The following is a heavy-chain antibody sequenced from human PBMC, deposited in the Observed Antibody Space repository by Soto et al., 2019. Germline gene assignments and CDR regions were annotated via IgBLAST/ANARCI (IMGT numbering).Heavy chain of an antibody. J-gene: IGHJ4*02. D-gene: IGHD6-19*01. Sequence: QVQVVESGGGVVQPGTSLRLSCAASGFAFTNYGIHWVRQAPGKGLEWVAHISNDGSKKFYGDSVKGRFTISRDNSENTVYLQMTSLRPDDTAVFYYARDVAMPTGLGLGYWGQGTLVTVSS. V-gene: IGHV3-30*03. CDR3: ARDVAMPTGLGLGY. CDR2: ISNDGSKK. CDR1: GFAFTNYG.